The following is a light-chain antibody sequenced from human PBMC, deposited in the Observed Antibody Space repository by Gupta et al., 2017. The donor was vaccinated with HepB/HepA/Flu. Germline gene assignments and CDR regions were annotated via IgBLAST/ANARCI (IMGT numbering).Light chain of an antibody. Sequence: PGERATLSCRASQSVSSYLAWYQQKPGQAPRLLIYDASNRATGIPARSSGSGSGTDFTLTISSLEPEDVAVYYCQQRSNWPPIFTFGPGTKVDIK. V-gene: IGKV3-11*01. CDR3: QQRSNWPPIFT. J-gene: IGKJ3*01. CDR2: DAS. CDR1: QSVSSY.